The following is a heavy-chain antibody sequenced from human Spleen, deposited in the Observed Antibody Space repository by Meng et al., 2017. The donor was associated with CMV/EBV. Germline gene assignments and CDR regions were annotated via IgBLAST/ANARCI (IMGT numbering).Heavy chain of an antibody. J-gene: IGHJ3*02. V-gene: IGHV1-46*01. CDR1: GYTFTDYF. CDR3: ARVYFCTTSSCFRDDAFDI. Sequence: ASVKVSCKASGYTFTDYFIHWVRQAPGQGLEWMGVINPSGGGTSYAQKFQGRVTMTRDTSTSTVYMELSSLRSEDTAMYYCARVYFCTTSSCFRDDAFDIWGQGTMVTVSS. D-gene: IGHD2/OR15-2a*01. CDR2: INPSGGGT.